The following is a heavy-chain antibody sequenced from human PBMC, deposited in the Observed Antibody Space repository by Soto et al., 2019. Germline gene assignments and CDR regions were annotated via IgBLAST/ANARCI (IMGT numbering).Heavy chain of an antibody. V-gene: IGHV3-30-3*01. CDR3: ARAPGRSGYYRPPFDY. D-gene: IGHD3-22*01. Sequence: PGGSLSLSCAASGFTLSSYAMHGVRQAPCNGLEWVAVISYDGSNKYYADSVKGRFTISRDNSKNTLYLQMNSLRAEDTAVYYCARAPGRSGYYRPPFDYWGQGTLVTVSS. CDR2: ISYDGSNK. CDR1: GFTLSSYA. J-gene: IGHJ4*02.